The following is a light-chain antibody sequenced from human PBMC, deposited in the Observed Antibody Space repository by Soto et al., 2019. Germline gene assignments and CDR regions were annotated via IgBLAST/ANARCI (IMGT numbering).Light chain of an antibody. CDR3: CSYAGTYTYV. CDR1: SSYVGGYNS. V-gene: IGLV2-11*01. J-gene: IGLJ1*01. CDR2: DVS. Sequence: QSVLTQPRSVSGSPGQSVTISCTGTSSYVGGYNSVSWYQQHPGKAPKLMIYDVSKRPSGVPDRFSGSKSGNTASLTISGLRAEDETDYYRCSYAGTYTYVFGTGTKVTVL.